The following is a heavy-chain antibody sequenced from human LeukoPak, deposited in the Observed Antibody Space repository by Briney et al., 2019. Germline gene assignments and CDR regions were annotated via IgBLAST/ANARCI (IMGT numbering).Heavy chain of an antibody. V-gene: IGHV4-59*08. CDR3: ARLWSTDCSAGTCPHQPNY. D-gene: IGHD2-15*01. CDR1: GGPISSYY. Sequence: PSETLSLTCTVSGGPISSYYWSWIRQPPGEGLEWIGYIYYSGSPNYNPSLKSRVTISADKSKNQSSLKLSSVTAADTAVYYCARLWSTDCSAGTCPHQPNYWGQGTLVTVSS. J-gene: IGHJ4*02. CDR2: IYYSGSP.